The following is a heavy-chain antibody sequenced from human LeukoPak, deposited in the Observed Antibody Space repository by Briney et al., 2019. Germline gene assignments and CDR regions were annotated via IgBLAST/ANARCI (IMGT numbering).Heavy chain of an antibody. CDR2: ISSSSSYI. V-gene: IGHV3-21*01. Sequence: PGGSLRLSCAASGFTFSSYSMNWVRQAPGKGLEWVSSISSSSSYIYYADSVKGRFTISRDNAKNSLYLQMNSLRAEDTAVYYCARDLFVAYSSGSPYFDYWGQGTLVTVSS. D-gene: IGHD6-19*01. CDR3: ARDLFVAYSSGSPYFDY. CDR1: GFTFSSYS. J-gene: IGHJ4*02.